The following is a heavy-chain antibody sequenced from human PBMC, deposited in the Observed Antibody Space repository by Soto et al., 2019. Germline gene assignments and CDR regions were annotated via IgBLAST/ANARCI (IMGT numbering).Heavy chain of an antibody. CDR3: ARDWGSGSYWYFDL. CDR2: IYYSGST. D-gene: IGHD3-16*01. Sequence: QVQLQESGPGLVKPSQTLSLTCTVSGGSISSGDYYWSWIRQPPGKGLVWIGYIYYSGSTYYNLSRKSRVTISVDTSKNQFSLKLSSVTAADTAVYYCARDWGSGSYWYFDLWGRGTLVTVSS. V-gene: IGHV4-30-4*01. J-gene: IGHJ2*01. CDR1: GGSISSGDYY.